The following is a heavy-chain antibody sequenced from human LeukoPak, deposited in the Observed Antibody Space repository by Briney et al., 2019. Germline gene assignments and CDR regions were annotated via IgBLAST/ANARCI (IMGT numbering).Heavy chain of an antibody. CDR1: GFTFSSYG. V-gene: IGHV3-30*03. J-gene: IGHJ6*02. Sequence: GGSLRLSCAASGFTFSSYGMHWVRQAPGKGLEWVAVISYDGSNKYYADSVKGRFTISRDNSKNTLYLQMNSLRAEDTAVYYCARDTITMVRGVIRQAAYYYGMDVWGQGTTVTVSS. D-gene: IGHD3-10*01. CDR3: ARDTITMVRGVIRQAAYYYGMDV. CDR2: ISYDGSNK.